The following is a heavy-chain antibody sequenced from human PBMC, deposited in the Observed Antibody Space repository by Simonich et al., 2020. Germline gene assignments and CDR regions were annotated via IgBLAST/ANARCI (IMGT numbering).Heavy chain of an antibody. CDR2: IKHSGST. CDR1: GGSFSGDY. Sequence: QVQLQQWGAGLLKPSETLSLTCAVYGGSFSGDYWSWIRQPPGKGLEWIGEIKHSGSTNYNPSLKRRVTISVDTSKNQFSLKLSSVTAADTAVYYCARHLQLGPFDYWGQGTLVTVSS. CDR3: ARHLQLGPFDY. J-gene: IGHJ4*02. V-gene: IGHV4-34*01. D-gene: IGHD1-1*01.